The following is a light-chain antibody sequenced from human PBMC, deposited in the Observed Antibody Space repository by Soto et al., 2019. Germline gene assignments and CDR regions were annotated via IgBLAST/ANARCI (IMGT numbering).Light chain of an antibody. CDR2: GAS. Sequence: EIVLTQSPGTLSFXSXXXXAXXXMASQSVSSSYLAWYQQKPGQAPRLLIYGASSRATGIPDRFSGSGSGTAFTLTISRLEPEDFAVYYCQQYGSSPWTFGQGTKVDIK. CDR3: QQYGSSPWT. J-gene: IGKJ1*01. V-gene: IGKV3-20*01. CDR1: QSVSSSY.